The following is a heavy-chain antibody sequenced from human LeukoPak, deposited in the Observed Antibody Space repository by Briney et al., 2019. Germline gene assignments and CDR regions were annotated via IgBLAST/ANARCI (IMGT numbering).Heavy chain of an antibody. D-gene: IGHD6-13*01. Sequence: PGGSLRLSCAASGFTFSSHGMHWVRQAPGKGLEWVAFIRYDGSNKYYADSVKGRFTISRDNSKNTLYLQMNSLRGGDTAVYYCAKEQYSSSRNPDYWGQGTLVTVSS. CDR1: GFTFSSHG. CDR3: AKEQYSSSRNPDY. J-gene: IGHJ4*02. V-gene: IGHV3-30*02. CDR2: IRYDGSNK.